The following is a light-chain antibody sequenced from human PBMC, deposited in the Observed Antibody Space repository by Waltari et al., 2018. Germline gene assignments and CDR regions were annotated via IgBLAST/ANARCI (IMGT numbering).Light chain of an antibody. CDR1: NPNIASAM. Sequence: SVVTQPPAASGTPGQRVTLSCSGSNPNIASAMMHLDQQFPGTAPKLLIYANNQRPSGVPGRFSASRSGTSASLVISGLQSEDEADYYCATWDASLDTWVFGGGTKVTVL. CDR3: ATWDASLDTWV. V-gene: IGLV1-44*01. J-gene: IGLJ3*02. CDR2: ANN.